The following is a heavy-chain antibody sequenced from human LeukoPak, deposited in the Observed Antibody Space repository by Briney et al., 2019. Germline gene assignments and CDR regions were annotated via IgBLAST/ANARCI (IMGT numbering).Heavy chain of an antibody. CDR1: GGSISSGGYY. CDR3: ARGYSSSWYGD. Sequence: KSSENLSLTCTVSGGSISSGGYYWSWIRQHPGKGLEWIGYIYYSGSTYYNPSLKSRVTISVDTSKNQFSLKLSSVTAADTAVYYCARGYSSSWYGDWGQGTLVTVSS. J-gene: IGHJ4*02. V-gene: IGHV4-31*03. CDR2: IYYSGST. D-gene: IGHD6-13*01.